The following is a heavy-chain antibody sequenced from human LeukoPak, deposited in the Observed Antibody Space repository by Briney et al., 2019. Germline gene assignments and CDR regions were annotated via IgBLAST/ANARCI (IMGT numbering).Heavy chain of an antibody. J-gene: IGHJ4*02. CDR1: GFTFSSYA. Sequence: GGSLRLSCAASGFTFSSYAMSWVRQAPGKGLEWVSAISGSGGSTYYADSVKGRFTISRDNAKNSLYLQMNSLRAEDTAVYYCAREVAGDGYNSYYFDYWGQGTLVTVSS. CDR2: ISGSGGST. D-gene: IGHD5-24*01. CDR3: AREVAGDGYNSYYFDY. V-gene: IGHV3-23*01.